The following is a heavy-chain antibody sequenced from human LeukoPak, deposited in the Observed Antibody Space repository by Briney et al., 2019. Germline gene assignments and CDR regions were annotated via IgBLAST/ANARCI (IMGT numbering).Heavy chain of an antibody. CDR2: IIPIFGTA. J-gene: IGHJ4*02. D-gene: IGHD6-13*01. CDR1: GGTFSSYA. CDR3: ARGNSSSWYRGFDY. Sequence: RASVKVSCKASGGTFSSYAISWVRQAPGQGLEWMGGIIPIFGTANYAQKFQGRVTITTDESTSTAYMELSSLRSEDTAVYYCARGNSSSWYRGFDYWGQGTLVTVSS. V-gene: IGHV1-69*05.